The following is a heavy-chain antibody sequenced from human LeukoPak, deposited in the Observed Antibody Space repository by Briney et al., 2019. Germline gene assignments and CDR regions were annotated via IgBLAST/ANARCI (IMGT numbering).Heavy chain of an antibody. J-gene: IGHJ6*02. D-gene: IGHD3-10*01. CDR2: IYYSGST. V-gene: IGHV4-59*01. CDR1: GGSISSYY. Sequence: SETLSLTCTVSGGSISSYYWSWIRQPPGKGLEWIGYIYYSGSTNYNPSLKSRVTISVDTSKNQFSLKLSSVTAADTAVYYCARAGSYYYGSGQGYYYGMDVWGQGTTVTVSS. CDR3: ARAGSYYYGSGQGYYYGMDV.